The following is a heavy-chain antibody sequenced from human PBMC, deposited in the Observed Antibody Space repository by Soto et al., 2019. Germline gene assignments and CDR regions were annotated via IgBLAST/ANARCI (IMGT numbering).Heavy chain of an antibody. CDR1: GGTFSSYA. CDR3: AGRGYCSGGSCYSRYHNWFDP. Sequence: QVQLVQSGAEVKKPGSSVKVSCKASGGTFSSYAISWVRQAPGQGLEWMGGIIPIFGTANYAQKLQGRVTITADKSTSTAYMELSSLRSEDTAVYYCAGRGYCSGGSCYSRYHNWFDPWGQGTLVTVSS. V-gene: IGHV1-69*06. J-gene: IGHJ5*02. CDR2: IIPIFGTA. D-gene: IGHD2-15*01.